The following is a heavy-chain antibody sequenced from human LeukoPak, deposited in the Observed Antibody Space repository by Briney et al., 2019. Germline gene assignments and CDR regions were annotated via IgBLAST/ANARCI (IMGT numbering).Heavy chain of an antibody. V-gene: IGHV4-38-2*02. Sequence: PSETLSLTCTVSGYSISTGYFWGWIRQPPGKGLEWIGNSYYSGSTYYNPSLKSRVTISVDTSKNQFSLKLSSVTAADTAVYYCARSRRLVRGFDYWGQGTLVTVSS. CDR1: GYSISTGYF. CDR3: ARSRRLVRGFDY. CDR2: SYYSGST. D-gene: IGHD6-19*01. J-gene: IGHJ4*02.